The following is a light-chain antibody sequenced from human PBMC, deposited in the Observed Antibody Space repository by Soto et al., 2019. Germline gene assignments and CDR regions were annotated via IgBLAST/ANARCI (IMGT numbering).Light chain of an antibody. CDR1: QGTTSW. Sequence: DLQMTQSPSSVSASVGDSLTITCRASQGTTSWVAWYQHKPGRAPKLLIYAASRLQSGVPSRFSGSGSGTDFTLTISSLQPEDFGTYYCQQTSSFPLTLGGGTKVEIK. CDR3: QQTSSFPLT. CDR2: AAS. V-gene: IGKV1-12*01. J-gene: IGKJ4*01.